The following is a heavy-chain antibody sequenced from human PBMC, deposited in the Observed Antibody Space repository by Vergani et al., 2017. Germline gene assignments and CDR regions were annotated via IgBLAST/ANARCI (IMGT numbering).Heavy chain of an antibody. CDR3: ARVGGSGSYGSWFDP. D-gene: IGHD3-10*01. J-gene: IGHJ5*02. V-gene: IGHV3-7*03. CDR2: IKQDGSEK. CDR1: GFTFSSYW. Sequence: EVQLVESGGGLVQPGGSLRLSCAASGFTFSSYWMSWVRQAPGKGLEWVANIKQDGSEKYYVDSVKGRVTISRDNAKSSLYLQMNSLRAEDTAMYYCARVGGSGSYGSWFDPWGQGTLVTVSS.